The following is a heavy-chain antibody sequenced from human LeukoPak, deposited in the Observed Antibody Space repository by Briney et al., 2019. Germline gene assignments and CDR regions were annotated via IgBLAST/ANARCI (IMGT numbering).Heavy chain of an antibody. Sequence: GGSLRLSCAPSRFTFSSYWMSWVRRAAGQGLECLANIKQAGREKYYVDSVKGRFTISRDNSKNSLYLQMNSLRAEDTAVYYCARDRGNDFNAYFFDYWGQGILVTVSS. J-gene: IGHJ4*02. CDR2: IKQAGREK. CDR3: ARDRGNDFNAYFFDY. V-gene: IGHV3-7*01. D-gene: IGHD3-10*01. CDR1: RFTFSSYW.